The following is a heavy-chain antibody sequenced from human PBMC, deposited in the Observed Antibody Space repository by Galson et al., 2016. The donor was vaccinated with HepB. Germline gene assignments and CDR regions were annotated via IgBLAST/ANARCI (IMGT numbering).Heavy chain of an antibody. J-gene: IGHJ4*02. D-gene: IGHD6-6*01. CDR1: GFTFGSYS. Sequence: LRLSCAASGFTFGSYSMSWVRQAPGKGLEWVSTITGNGAKRYYAGSVKGRFTVSIDSSKKTLFLQMNSLRVDVTAVYYCAKDLRFSKPAHPQGLDVWGQGSQVTVAS. V-gene: IGHV3-23*01. CDR2: ITGNGAKR. CDR3: AKDLRFSKPAHPQGLDV.